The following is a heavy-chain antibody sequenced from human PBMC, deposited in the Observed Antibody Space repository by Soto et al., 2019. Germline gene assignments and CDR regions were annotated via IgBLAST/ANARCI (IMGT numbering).Heavy chain of an antibody. CDR2: IWYDGSNK. J-gene: IGHJ6*02. V-gene: IGHV3-33*01. CDR3: ARGYGSGSYYYYGMDV. D-gene: IGHD1-26*01. Sequence: GESLKISCAASGFTFSSYGMHWVRQAPGKGLEWVAVIWYDGSNKYYADSVKGRFTISRDNSKNTLYLQMNSLRAEDTAVYYCARGYGSGSYYYYGMDVWGQGTTVTVSS. CDR1: GFTFSSYG.